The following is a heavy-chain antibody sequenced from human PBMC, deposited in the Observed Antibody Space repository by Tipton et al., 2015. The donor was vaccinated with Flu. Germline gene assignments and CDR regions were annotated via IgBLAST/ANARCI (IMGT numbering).Heavy chain of an antibody. D-gene: IGHD2-8*01. Sequence: SLRLSCVASGITFTHYGMHWVRQAPGKGLQWVALIWYDGTHESYVDSVKGRFAISRDDSKNTLYLQMNSLRGEDTAVYYCAKDCCSRNGIYDAFDVWGQGTGVTVSS. CDR2: IWYDGTHE. CDR1: GITFTHYG. V-gene: IGHV3-33*06. J-gene: IGHJ3*01. CDR3: AKDCCSRNGIYDAFDV.